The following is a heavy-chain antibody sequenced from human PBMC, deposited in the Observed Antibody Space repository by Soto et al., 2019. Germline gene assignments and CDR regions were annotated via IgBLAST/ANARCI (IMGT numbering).Heavy chain of an antibody. CDR1: GGSISSGGYY. V-gene: IGHV4-31*03. D-gene: IGHD3-3*01. J-gene: IGHJ4*02. Sequence: QGQLQESGPGLVKPSQTLSLTCTVSGGSISSGGYYWSWIRQHPGKGLEWIGYIYYSGSTYYNPSLKSRVPLSVDTSKNQFPLKLSSVTAADTAVYYCARAAYDFWSGYSPPFDYWGQGTLVTVSS. CDR3: ARAAYDFWSGYSPPFDY. CDR2: IYYSGST.